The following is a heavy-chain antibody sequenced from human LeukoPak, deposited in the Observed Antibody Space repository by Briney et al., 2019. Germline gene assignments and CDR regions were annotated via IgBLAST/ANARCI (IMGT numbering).Heavy chain of an antibody. D-gene: IGHD6-19*01. CDR1: GYTFTSYY. Sequence: GASVKVSCKASGYTFTSYYMHWVRQAPGQGLEWMAIINPSGGSTSYAQKFQGRVTMTRDTSTSTVYMELSSLRSEDTAVYYCARVPQIAVAGPYFDYWGQGTLVTVSS. V-gene: IGHV1-46*01. J-gene: IGHJ4*02. CDR2: INPSGGST. CDR3: ARVPQIAVAGPYFDY.